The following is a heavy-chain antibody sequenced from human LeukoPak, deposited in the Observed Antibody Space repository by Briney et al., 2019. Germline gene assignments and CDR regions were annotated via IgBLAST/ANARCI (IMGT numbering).Heavy chain of an antibody. V-gene: IGHV3-30*18. J-gene: IGHJ4*02. Sequence: GRSLRLSCAASGFTFSSYGMPWVRQAPGKGLEWVAVISYDGSNKYYADSVKGRFTISRDNSKNTLYLQMNSLRAEDTAVYYCAKQRGYGAIFDYWGQGTLVTVSS. CDR2: ISYDGSNK. D-gene: IGHD4-17*01. CDR3: AKQRGYGAIFDY. CDR1: GFTFSSYG.